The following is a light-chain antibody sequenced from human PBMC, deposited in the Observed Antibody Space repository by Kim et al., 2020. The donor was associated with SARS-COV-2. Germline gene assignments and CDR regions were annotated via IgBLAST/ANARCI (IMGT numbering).Light chain of an antibody. CDR1: SSDVGAYRF. J-gene: IGLJ1*01. CDR3: ISFTSSFTYV. Sequence: QSALTQPASVSGSPGQSITISCTGTSSDVGAYRFVSWYQEHPGKAPKLMIYDVSQRPSGVSNRFSGSKSGNTASLTISGLQAEDEADYYCISFTSSFTYVFGTGPKVTVL. CDR2: DVS. V-gene: IGLV2-14*01.